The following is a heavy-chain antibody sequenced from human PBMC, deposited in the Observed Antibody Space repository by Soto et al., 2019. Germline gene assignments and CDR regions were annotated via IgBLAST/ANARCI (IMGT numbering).Heavy chain of an antibody. CDR1: GFTFSSYG. Sequence: QVQLVESGGGVVQPGRSLRLSCAASGFTFSSYGMHWVRQAPGKGLEWVAVIWYDGSNKYYADSVKGRFTISRDNSKNTLYLQMNSLRAEDTAVYYCARDFPPVAGPTSGAFDIWGQGTMDTVSS. CDR2: IWYDGSNK. V-gene: IGHV3-33*01. D-gene: IGHD6-19*01. CDR3: ARDFPPVAGPTSGAFDI. J-gene: IGHJ3*02.